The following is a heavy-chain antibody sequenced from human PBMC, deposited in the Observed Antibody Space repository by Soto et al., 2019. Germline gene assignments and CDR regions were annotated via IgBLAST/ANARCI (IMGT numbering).Heavy chain of an antibody. CDR1: GGSISNYY. V-gene: IGHV4-59*01. Sequence: QVQLQESGPGLVKPSETLSLTCTASGGSISNYYWSWIRQPPGKGLEWIGYIFNSGSTNYNPSLNGRVTISVDTSKNQFSLRLSSVTSADTAVYYCARFVGYRAQGYDGYNWFDPWGQGTLVTVSS. CDR3: ARFVGYRAQGYDGYNWFDP. J-gene: IGHJ5*02. D-gene: IGHD6-13*01. CDR2: IFNSGST.